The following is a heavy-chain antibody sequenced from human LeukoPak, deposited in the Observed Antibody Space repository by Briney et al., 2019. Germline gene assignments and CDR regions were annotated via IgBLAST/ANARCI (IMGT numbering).Heavy chain of an antibody. CDR1: GYSFTSYW. J-gene: IGHJ3*02. Sequence: GESLKISCKGSGYSFTSYWIGWVRQMPGKGLEWMGIIYPGDSDTRYSPSFQGQVTISADKSISTAYLQWSSLKASDTAMYYCARHEDIVVVPAANGAFDIWGQGTMVTVSS. D-gene: IGHD2-2*01. CDR2: IYPGDSDT. CDR3: ARHEDIVVVPAANGAFDI. V-gene: IGHV5-51*01.